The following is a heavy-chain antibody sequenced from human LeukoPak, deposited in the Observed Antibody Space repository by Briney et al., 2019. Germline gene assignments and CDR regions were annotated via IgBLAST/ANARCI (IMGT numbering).Heavy chain of an antibody. CDR1: GFTFSSNT. D-gene: IGHD3-10*01. CDR3: ARGSSYYGSGSLNDY. CDR2: ISSSSGTI. Sequence: GALRLSCAASGFTFSSNTMNWVRQAPGKGLEWVSYISSSSGTIYYADSVKGRFTISRDNAKNSLYLQMNSLRDEDTAVYYCARGSSYYGSGSLNDYWGQGTLVTVSS. J-gene: IGHJ4*02. V-gene: IGHV3-48*02.